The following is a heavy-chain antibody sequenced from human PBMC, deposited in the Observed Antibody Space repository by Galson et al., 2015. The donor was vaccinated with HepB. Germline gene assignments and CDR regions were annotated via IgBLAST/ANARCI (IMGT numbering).Heavy chain of an antibody. CDR3: AQDLTYYYGSGSYFVGMDI. CDR2: ISWNSDFT. J-gene: IGHJ6*02. V-gene: IGHV3-9*01. D-gene: IGHD3-10*01. Sequence: SLRLSCAASGFTFEDYAMHWVRQVPGKGLEWVSGISWNSDFTGYADSVRGRFTISRDNAKYSLYLQMNSLRAEDTALYYCAQDLTYYYGSGSYFVGMDIWGQGTPVTVSS. CDR1: GFTFEDYA.